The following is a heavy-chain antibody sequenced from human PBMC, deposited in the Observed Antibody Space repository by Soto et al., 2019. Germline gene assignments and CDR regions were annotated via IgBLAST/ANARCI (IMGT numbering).Heavy chain of an antibody. Sequence: ASVKVSCKASGYTFTSYYMHWVRQAPGQGLEWMGIINPSGGSTSYAQKFQGRVAMTRDTSTSTVYMELSSLRSEDTAVYYCARRNIVVVPAAINSDWFDPWGQGTLVTVSS. CDR1: GYTFTSYY. CDR3: ARRNIVVVPAAINSDWFDP. J-gene: IGHJ5*02. D-gene: IGHD2-2*01. CDR2: INPSGGST. V-gene: IGHV1-46*01.